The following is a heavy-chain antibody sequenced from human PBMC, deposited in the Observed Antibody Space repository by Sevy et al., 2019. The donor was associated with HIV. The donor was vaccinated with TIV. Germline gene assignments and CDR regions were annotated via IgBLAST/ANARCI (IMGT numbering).Heavy chain of an antibody. V-gene: IGHV3-49*03. CDR1: GFTFGDYA. CDR2: IRSKAYGGTT. J-gene: IGHJ3*02. Sequence: GGSLRLSCAGSGFTFGDYALNWFRQAPGKGLEWVGFIRSKAYGGTTKNAASLKGRFTISRDDSKNTAYLEMSSLKIEDTAVYYCARAGAFMDYYSGSGSFGAFDIWGQGTMVTVSS. D-gene: IGHD3-10*01. CDR3: ARAGAFMDYYSGSGSFGAFDI.